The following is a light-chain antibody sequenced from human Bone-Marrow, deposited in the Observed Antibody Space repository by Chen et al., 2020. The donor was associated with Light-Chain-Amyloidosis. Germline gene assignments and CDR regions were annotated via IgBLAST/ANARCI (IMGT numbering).Light chain of an antibody. Sequence: QYVLTQPPSASGTPGPRVTISCSGRSSNIGSNYVYGYQQLPGTAPKLLIYKNNQRPSGVPNRFSGSKSGTSASLAIGGLRSDDEADYYCAAWDDSLSGVVFGGGTKLTVL. J-gene: IGLJ2*01. V-gene: IGLV1-47*01. CDR1: SSNIGSNY. CDR2: KNN. CDR3: AAWDDSLSGVV.